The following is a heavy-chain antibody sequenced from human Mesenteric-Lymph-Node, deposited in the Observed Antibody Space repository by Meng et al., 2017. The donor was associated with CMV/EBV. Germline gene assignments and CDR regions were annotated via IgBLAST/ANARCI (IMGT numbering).Heavy chain of an antibody. Sequence: GESLKISCAASGFTFSSYGMHWVRQAPGQGLEWMGWINPNSGGTNYAQKFQGRVTMTRDTSISTAYMEVTRLISDDTAVYYCARGGDRGEEDFWGQGTLVTVSS. D-gene: IGHD2-21*01. J-gene: IGHJ4*02. CDR2: INPNSGGT. CDR1: GFTFSSYG. V-gene: IGHV1-2*02. CDR3: ARGGDRGEEDF.